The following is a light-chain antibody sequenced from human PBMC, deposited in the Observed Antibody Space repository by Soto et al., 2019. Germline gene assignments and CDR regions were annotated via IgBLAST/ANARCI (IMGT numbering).Light chain of an antibody. CDR1: TNDVGAYDY. Sequence: QSALTQRDSVSGSPGQSITISCTGTTNDVGAYDYVSWYQHHPGKAPRLLIFDVSDRPSGVSNRFSGSKSGNTASLTISGLQAEDAADYCCTSYTTGDTLAFGGGTKLTVL. V-gene: IGLV2-14*03. CDR2: DVS. J-gene: IGLJ2*01. CDR3: TSYTTGDTLA.